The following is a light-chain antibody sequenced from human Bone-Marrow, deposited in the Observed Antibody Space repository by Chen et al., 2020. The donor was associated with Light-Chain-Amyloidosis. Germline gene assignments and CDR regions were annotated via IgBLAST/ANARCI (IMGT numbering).Light chain of an antibody. CDR1: QSVGNNF. CDR2: RAS. J-gene: IGKJ5*01. CDR3: QQYANSPIT. V-gene: IGKV3-20*01. Sequence: EIAFTQPPGTLSVSPGERTTLFCRASQSVGNNFLAWYQQKPGQSPRLLIYRASARATGTPDRFSGSGSGTDFTLTVTRLEPDDSAVYYCQQYANSPITLGQGTRLEIK.